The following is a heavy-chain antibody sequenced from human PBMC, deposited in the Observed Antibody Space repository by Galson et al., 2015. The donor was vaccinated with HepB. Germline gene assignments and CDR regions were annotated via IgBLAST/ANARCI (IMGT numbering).Heavy chain of an antibody. V-gene: IGHV2-5*01. Sequence: PALVKPTQTLTLTCTFSGFSLSTSAVGVGWIRQPPGKALEWLALIYWNDDKRYSPSLKSRLTITKDTSKNQVVLTMTNMDPVDTATYYCAHSGYYDSSGYHYFDYWGQGSLVTVSS. CDR3: AHSGYYDSSGYHYFDY. D-gene: IGHD3-22*01. CDR1: GFSLSTSAVG. CDR2: IYWNDDK. J-gene: IGHJ4*02.